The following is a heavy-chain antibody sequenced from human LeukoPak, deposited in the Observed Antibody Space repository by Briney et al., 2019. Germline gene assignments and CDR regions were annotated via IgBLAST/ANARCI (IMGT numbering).Heavy chain of an antibody. V-gene: IGHV4-4*07. CDR3: ARVRGITSMAYFDY. Sequence: PSETLSLTCTVSGASISNYYWIWIRQPAGKGLEWIGLIYTSGNTNYNPSLKCRVTMSVDTSKNQFSLKLSSVTAADTAVYYCARVRGITSMAYFDYWGQGTLVTVSS. CDR2: IYTSGNT. J-gene: IGHJ4*02. CDR1: GASISNYY. D-gene: IGHD5-18*01.